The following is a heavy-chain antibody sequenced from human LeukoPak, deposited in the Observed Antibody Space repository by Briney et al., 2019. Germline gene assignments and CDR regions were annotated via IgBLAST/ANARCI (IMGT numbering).Heavy chain of an antibody. CDR3: ARYEEYSGYDYRPGNYYYYGMDV. CDR1: GFTFSSYS. Sequence: GSLRLSCAASGFTFSSYSMNWVRQAPGKGLEWVSSISSSSSYIYYADSVKGRFTISRDNAKNSLYLQMNSLRAEDTAVYYCARYEEYSGYDYRPGNYYYYGMDVWGQGTTVTVSS. CDR2: ISSSSSYI. V-gene: IGHV3-21*01. D-gene: IGHD5-12*01. J-gene: IGHJ6*02.